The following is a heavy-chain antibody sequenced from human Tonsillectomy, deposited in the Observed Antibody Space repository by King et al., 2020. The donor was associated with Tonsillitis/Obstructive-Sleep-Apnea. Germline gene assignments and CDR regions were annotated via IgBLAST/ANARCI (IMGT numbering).Heavy chain of an antibody. CDR3: ARPGIAVAGHSWFDP. V-gene: IGHV1-8*01. CDR2: MNPNSGNT. Sequence: VQLVESGAEVKKPGASVKVSCKASGYTFTSYDINWVRQATGQGLEWMGWMNPNSGNTGYAQKFQGRVTMTRNTSITTAYMELSSLRIEDTAVYYCARPGIAVAGHSWFDPWGQGTLVTVSS. J-gene: IGHJ5*02. D-gene: IGHD6-19*01. CDR1: GYTFTSYD.